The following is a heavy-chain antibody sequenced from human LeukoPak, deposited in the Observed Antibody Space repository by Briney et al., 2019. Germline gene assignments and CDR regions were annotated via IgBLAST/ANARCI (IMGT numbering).Heavy chain of an antibody. D-gene: IGHD5-12*01. CDR2: IYYSGST. CDR3: AREGGTYSGYDPNAFDI. V-gene: IGHV4-61*01. J-gene: IGHJ3*02. Sequence: SETLSLTCTVSGGSISSSSYYWSWIRQPPGKGLEWIGYIYYSGSTNYNPSLKSRVTISVDTSKNQFSLKLSSVTAADTAVYYCAREGGTYSGYDPNAFDIWGQGTMVTVSS. CDR1: GGSISSSSYY.